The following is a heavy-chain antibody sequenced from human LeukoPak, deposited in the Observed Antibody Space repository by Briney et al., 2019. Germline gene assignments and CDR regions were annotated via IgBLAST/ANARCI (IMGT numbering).Heavy chain of an antibody. D-gene: IGHD3-10*01. CDR1: GYTFTSYD. CDR2: INPYSHGT. V-gene: IGHV1-2*02. J-gene: IGHJ4*02. Sequence: GASVKVSCKASGYTFTSYDINWVRQAPGQGLEWMGWINPYSHGTKYPQNFQGRVTMTSDTSISTAYMELSSLRSDDTAAYYCARKRGSLDEGYFDYWGQGTLVTVSS. CDR3: ARKRGSLDEGYFDY.